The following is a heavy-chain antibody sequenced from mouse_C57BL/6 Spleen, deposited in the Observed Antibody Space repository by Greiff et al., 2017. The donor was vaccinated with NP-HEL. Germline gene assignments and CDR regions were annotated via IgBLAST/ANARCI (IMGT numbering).Heavy chain of an antibody. J-gene: IGHJ1*03. CDR2: ISSGGSYT. V-gene: IGHV5-6*01. CDR3: ARRREGGNFDV. CDR1: GFTFSSYG. Sequence: EVQLVESGGDLVKPGGSLKLSCAASGFTFSSYGMSWVRQTPDKRLEWVATISSGGSYTYYPDSVKGRFTISRDNAKNTLYLQMSSLKSEDTAMYYCARRREGGNFDVWGTGTTVTVSS.